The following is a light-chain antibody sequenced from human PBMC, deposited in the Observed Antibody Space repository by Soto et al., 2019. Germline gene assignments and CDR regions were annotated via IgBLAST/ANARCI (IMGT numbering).Light chain of an antibody. Sequence: QSVLTQPASVSGSPGQSITISCTGTRLDVGGYNYVSWYQQHPDKAPKLMIFEVTNRPSGVSDRFSGSKSDNTASLTISGLQADDEADYFCTSYTTSSTWVFGGGTKLTVL. CDR2: EVT. J-gene: IGLJ3*02. V-gene: IGLV2-14*01. CDR1: RLDVGGYNY. CDR3: TSYTTSSTWV.